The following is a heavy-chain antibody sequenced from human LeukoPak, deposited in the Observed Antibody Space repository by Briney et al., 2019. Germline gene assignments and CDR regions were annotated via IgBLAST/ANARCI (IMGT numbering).Heavy chain of an antibody. CDR2: ISGIGGST. Sequence: PGGSLRLSCAASGFTVSSNYMSWVRQAPGKGLEWVSAISGIGGSTYYADSVKGRFTISRDNSKNTLYLQMNSLRAEDTAVYYCAKYRVVVPAASRYYYYYGMDVWGQGTTVTVSS. CDR1: GFTVSSNY. CDR3: AKYRVVVPAASRYYYYYGMDV. J-gene: IGHJ6*02. V-gene: IGHV3-23*01. D-gene: IGHD2-2*01.